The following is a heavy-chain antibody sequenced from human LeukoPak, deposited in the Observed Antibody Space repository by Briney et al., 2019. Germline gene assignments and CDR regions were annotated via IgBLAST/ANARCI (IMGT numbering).Heavy chain of an antibody. D-gene: IGHD5-24*01. V-gene: IGHV4-59*08. Sequence: SETLSLTCTVSGASISSSSWNSIRQPPGKGLGWIGRIYYSGSTNYNPSLKGRVTMSVDTSKNQFSLKLSSVTAADTAVYYCARRPVEMAAIREDNWFDPWGQGTLVTVSS. CDR3: ARRPVEMAAIREDNWFDP. CDR2: IYYSGST. CDR1: GASISSSS. J-gene: IGHJ5*02.